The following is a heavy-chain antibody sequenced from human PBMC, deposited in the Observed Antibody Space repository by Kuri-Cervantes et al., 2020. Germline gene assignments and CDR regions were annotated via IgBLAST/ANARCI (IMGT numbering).Heavy chain of an antibody. CDR3: ARDSSSWYIIGYFQH. Sequence: ASVKVSCKASGYTFTSYYMHWVRQAPGQGLEWMGIINPSGGSTSYAQKFQGRVTMTRDTSTSTVYMELSSLRSEDTAAYYCARDSSSWYIIGYFQHWGQGTLVTVSS. D-gene: IGHD6-13*01. V-gene: IGHV1-46*01. J-gene: IGHJ1*01. CDR1: GYTFTSYY. CDR2: INPSGGST.